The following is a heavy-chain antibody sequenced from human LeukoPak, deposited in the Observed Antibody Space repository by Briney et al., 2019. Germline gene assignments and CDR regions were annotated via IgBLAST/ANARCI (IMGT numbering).Heavy chain of an antibody. J-gene: IGHJ4*02. D-gene: IGHD3-22*01. CDR2: IIPIFDEP. CDR1: GGRFNSYA. Sequence: SVKVSCKTSGGRFNSYAITWVRQAPGQGLEWMGVIIPIFDEPHYAQKFQGRVTITADKSTSTAYIEVSSLRSDDTAVYYCARDKVPYYYDSTGYAADYWGQGTLVTVSS. V-gene: IGHV1-69*06. CDR3: ARDKVPYYYDSTGYAADY.